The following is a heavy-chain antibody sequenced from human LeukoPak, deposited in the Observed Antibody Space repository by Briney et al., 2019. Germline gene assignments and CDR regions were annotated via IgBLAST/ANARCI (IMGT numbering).Heavy chain of an antibody. CDR1: GFSFSSYG. D-gene: IGHD2-21*02. CDR2: IGTTSGAI. CDR3: ARFRTWGDKAFDY. J-gene: IGHJ4*02. V-gene: IGHV3-48*01. Sequence: GRSLRLSCAASGFSFSSYGMNWVRQAPGKGLEWVSYIGTTSGAIYYADSVKGRFTISRDSAENSLYLQMNSLRAEDTAVYYCARFRTWGDKAFDYWGQGTLVTVSS.